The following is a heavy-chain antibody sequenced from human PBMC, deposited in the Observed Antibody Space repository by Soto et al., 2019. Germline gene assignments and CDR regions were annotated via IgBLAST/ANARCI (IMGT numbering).Heavy chain of an antibody. Sequence: QVHLVESGGGMVQPGTSLRLSCTASGFTFNSLSLHWVRQRPDKGLEWVAVISFDGRVTYYADSVKDRFTVSRDNSKNTIYLQVNSLRAEDTAVYYCAREPYGDSQYFDYWGQGTLVTASS. CDR1: GFTFNSLS. CDR3: AREPYGDSQYFDY. CDR2: ISFDGRVT. V-gene: IGHV3-30*04. D-gene: IGHD2-21*02. J-gene: IGHJ4*02.